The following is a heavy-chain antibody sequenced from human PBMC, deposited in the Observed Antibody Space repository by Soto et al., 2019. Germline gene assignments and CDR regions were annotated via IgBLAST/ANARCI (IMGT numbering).Heavy chain of an antibody. Sequence: SETLSLTCTVSGGSISSYYWSWIRQPPGKGLEWIGYIYYSGSTNYNPSLKSRVTISVDTSKNQFSLKLSSVTAADTAVYYCARSTGTTSFFDCWGQGTLVTVSS. D-gene: IGHD1-7*01. CDR1: GGSISSYY. CDR2: IYYSGST. J-gene: IGHJ4*02. V-gene: IGHV4-59*01. CDR3: ARSTGTTSFFDC.